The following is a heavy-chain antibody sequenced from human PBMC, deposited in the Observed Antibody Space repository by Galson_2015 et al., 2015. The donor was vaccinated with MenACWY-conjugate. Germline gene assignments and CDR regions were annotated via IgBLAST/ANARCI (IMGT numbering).Heavy chain of an antibody. CDR3: ARQGAEASENSGSYHGAFDI. V-gene: IGHV5-51*01. Sequence: QSGAEVKKPGESLQISCKGSGYSFTSYWIGWVRQMPGKGLEWMGIIYPGDSDTRYSPSFQGQVTISADKSISTAYLQWSSLKASDTATYYCARQGAEASENSGSYHGAFDIWGQGTMVTVSS. D-gene: IGHD1-26*01. J-gene: IGHJ3*02. CDR2: IYPGDSDT. CDR1: GYSFTSYW.